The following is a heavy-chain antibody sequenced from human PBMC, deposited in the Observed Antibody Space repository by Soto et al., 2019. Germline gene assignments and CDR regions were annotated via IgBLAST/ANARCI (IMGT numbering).Heavy chain of an antibody. D-gene: IGHD6-19*01. V-gene: IGHV3-23*01. J-gene: IGHJ3*02. CDR2: ISRSGGST. CDR3: AKMKSSGWTDDAFDI. Sequence: EVQLLESGEGLVQPGGSLRLYCAASGFTFSSYAMSWVRQAPGKGLEWVSAISRSGGSTYYADSVKGRFTISRDNSKNTLYLQMNSLRTEDTAVYYCAKMKSSGWTDDAFDIWGQGTMVTVSS. CDR1: GFTFSSYA.